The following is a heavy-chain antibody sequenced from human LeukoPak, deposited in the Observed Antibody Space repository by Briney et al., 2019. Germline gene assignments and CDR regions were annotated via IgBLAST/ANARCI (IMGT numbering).Heavy chain of an antibody. V-gene: IGHV5-51*01. D-gene: IGHD3-10*01. CDR3: ARREFGMVRGVANFDY. CDR1: GYSFTSYW. CDR2: IYPGDSDT. J-gene: IGHJ4*02. Sequence: GESLKISCKGSGYSFTSYWIGWVRQVPGKGLEWMGIIYPGDSDTRYSPSFQGQVTISADKSISTAYLQWSSLKASDTAMYYCARREFGMVRGVANFDYWGQGTLVTVSS.